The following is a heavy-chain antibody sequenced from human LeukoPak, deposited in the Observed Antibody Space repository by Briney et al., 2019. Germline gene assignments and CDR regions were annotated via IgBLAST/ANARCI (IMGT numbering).Heavy chain of an antibody. D-gene: IGHD2-21*02. Sequence: GESLKISCKGSGYSFTSYWIAWVRQMPGKGLEWMGIIYPGDSDTTYSPSFQGQVTISVDKSISTAYLQWSSLKASDTAMYYCARRNPLTQDAFDIWGQGTMVTVPS. CDR2: IYPGDSDT. V-gene: IGHV5-51*01. J-gene: IGHJ3*02. CDR3: ARRNPLTQDAFDI. CDR1: GYSFTSYW.